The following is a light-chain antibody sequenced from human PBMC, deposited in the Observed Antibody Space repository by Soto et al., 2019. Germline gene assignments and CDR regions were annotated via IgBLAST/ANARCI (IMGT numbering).Light chain of an antibody. Sequence: EVVLTQSPGTLSLSPGQIATLSCRASQRLSASDIAWYQQKPGQAPKFLIYGVSSRATGIPDRFSGSGSGTDFTLTISRLEPGDFAVYHCQQYGSSPLITFGQGTRLEIK. CDR1: QRLSASD. CDR3: QQYGSSPLIT. J-gene: IGKJ5*01. V-gene: IGKV3-20*01. CDR2: GVS.